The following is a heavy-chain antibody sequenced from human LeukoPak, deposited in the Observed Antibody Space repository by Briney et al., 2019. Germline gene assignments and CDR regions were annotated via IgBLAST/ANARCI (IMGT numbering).Heavy chain of an antibody. V-gene: IGHV4-59*08. CDR1: GGSISSYY. Sequence: SETLSLTCTVPGGSISSYYWSWIRQPPGKGLEWIGYIYYSGSTNYNPSLNSRVTISVDTSKNQFSLKLSSVTAADTAVYYCARHQNYYGSGSYPDYWGQGTLVTVSS. J-gene: IGHJ4*02. CDR2: IYYSGST. CDR3: ARHQNYYGSGSYPDY. D-gene: IGHD3-10*01.